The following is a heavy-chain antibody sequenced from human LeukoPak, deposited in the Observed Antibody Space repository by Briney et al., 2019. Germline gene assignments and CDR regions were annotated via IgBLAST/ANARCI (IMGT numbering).Heavy chain of an antibody. CDR1: GGTFSSYA. D-gene: IGHD5-24*01. Sequence: SVKVSCKASGGTFSSYAFSWVRQAPGQGLEWMGGIVPMFGTPNYAQKFRGRVTITADESTSTAYMELSSLRSEDTAMFYCARGVSMAVNWYFDLWGRGTLVTVSS. CDR2: IVPMFGTP. V-gene: IGHV1-69*13. CDR3: ARGVSMAVNWYFDL. J-gene: IGHJ2*01.